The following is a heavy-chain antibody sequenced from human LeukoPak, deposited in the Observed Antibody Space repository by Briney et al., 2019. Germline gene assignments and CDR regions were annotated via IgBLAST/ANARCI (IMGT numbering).Heavy chain of an antibody. J-gene: IGHJ6*03. Sequence: GASVKVSCKASGGTFSSYAISWVRQAPGQGLEWMGGIIPIFGTANYAQKFQGRVTITADESTSTAYMELSSLRSEDTAVYYCARVVSYGEWLRLGRYYYYYVDVWGKGTTVTVSS. CDR2: IIPIFGTA. V-gene: IGHV1-69*01. CDR3: ARVVSYGEWLRLGRYYYYYVDV. CDR1: GGTFSSYA. D-gene: IGHD5-12*01.